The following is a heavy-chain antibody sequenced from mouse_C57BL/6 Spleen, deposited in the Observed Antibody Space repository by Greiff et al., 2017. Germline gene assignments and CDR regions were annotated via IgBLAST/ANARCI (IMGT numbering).Heavy chain of an antibody. J-gene: IGHJ3*01. CDR3: ARAQRGYSNYAWFAY. CDR1: GYTFTSYW. D-gene: IGHD2-5*01. CDR2: IDPSDSYT. V-gene: IGHV1-50*01. Sequence: VQLQQPGAELVKPGASVKLSCKASGYTFTSYWMQWVKQRPGQGLEWIGEIDPSDSYTNYNQKFKGKATLTVDTSSSTAYMQLSSLTSEDSAVYYCARAQRGYSNYAWFAYWGQGTLVTVSA.